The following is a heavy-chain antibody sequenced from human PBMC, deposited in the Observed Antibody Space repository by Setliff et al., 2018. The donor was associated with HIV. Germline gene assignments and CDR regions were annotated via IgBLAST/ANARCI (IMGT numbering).Heavy chain of an antibody. V-gene: IGHV3-30*01. CDR1: GFIFSSYA. Sequence: PGGSLRLSCAASGFIFSSYAMHWVRQAPGKGLEWVAVMSYDGNNKYYADSVKGRFTISRDNSKNTLFLKMNSLRPEDTAAYYCARDCRVGWVFTYGMDVWGQGTLVTVSS. D-gene: IGHD6-13*01. J-gene: IGHJ6*02. CDR3: ARDCRVGWVFTYGMDV. CDR2: MSYDGNNK.